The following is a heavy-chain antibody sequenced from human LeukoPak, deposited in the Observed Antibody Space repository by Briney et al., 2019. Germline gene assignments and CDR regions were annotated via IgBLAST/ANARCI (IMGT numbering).Heavy chain of an antibody. D-gene: IGHD1-26*01. CDR3: AKARGSYSHFDY. Sequence: SVKVPCKASGGTFSSYAISWVRQAPGQGLEWMGGIIPIFGTANYAQKFQGRVTITADESTSTAYMELSSLRSEDTAVYYCAKARGSYSHFDYWGQGTLVTVSS. CDR2: IIPIFGTA. V-gene: IGHV1-69*13. CDR1: GGTFSSYA. J-gene: IGHJ4*02.